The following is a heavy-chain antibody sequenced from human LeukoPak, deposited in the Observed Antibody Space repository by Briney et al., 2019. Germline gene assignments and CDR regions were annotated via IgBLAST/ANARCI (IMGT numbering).Heavy chain of an antibody. V-gene: IGHV4-39*01. CDR3: ARHVYCSGGSCYLDY. D-gene: IGHD2-15*01. CDR2: IYYSGST. J-gene: IGHJ4*02. Sequence: PSETLSLTCTVSGGSITSSKYFWVWIRQPPGKGLEWIGYIYYSGSTYYDPSLQSRVTIPVDTSKNQFSLKVTSVTAADTAVFYCARHVYCSGGSCYLDYWGQGALVSVSS. CDR1: GGSITSSKYF.